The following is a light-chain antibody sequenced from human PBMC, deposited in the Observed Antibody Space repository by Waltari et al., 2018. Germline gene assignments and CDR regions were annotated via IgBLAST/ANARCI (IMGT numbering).Light chain of an antibody. CDR1: QSVTRST. V-gene: IGKV3-20*01. Sequence: EIVLTQSPGTLSLSPGEGATLSCRASQSVTRSTLAWYHQQFAQAPRLLIDGASRRATGSPDRFSGSGSGTDFTLTISRLEPEDFAVYYCQQYGDSSFTFGQGTTLEIK. CDR2: GAS. J-gene: IGKJ2*01. CDR3: QQYGDSSFT.